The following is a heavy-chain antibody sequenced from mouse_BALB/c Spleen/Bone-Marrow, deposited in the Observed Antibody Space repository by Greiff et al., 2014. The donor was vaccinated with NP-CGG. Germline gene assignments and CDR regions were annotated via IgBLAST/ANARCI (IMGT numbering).Heavy chain of an antibody. CDR1: GYTFTSYT. CDR2: INPSSGYT. J-gene: IGHJ2*01. D-gene: IGHD1-1*01. CDR3: ARESLYGSNYY. Sequence: QVQLQQSGAELARPGASVKMSCKASGYTFTSYTMHWVKQRPGQGLEWIGYINPSSGYTNYNQKFKDKATLTADKSSSTAYMQLSSLTSEDSAAYYCARESLYGSNYYWGQGTTLTVSS. V-gene: IGHV1-4*01.